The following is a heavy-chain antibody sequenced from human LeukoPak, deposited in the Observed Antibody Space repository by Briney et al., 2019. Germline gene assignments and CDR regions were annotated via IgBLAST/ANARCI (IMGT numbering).Heavy chain of an antibody. CDR3: AKGHYYDSSGYYYAFDC. CDR2: ISGSGGST. Sequence: PGGSLRLSCAASGFTFSSYAMSWVRQAPGRGLEWVWTISGSGGSTYSADSVKGRFTISRDNSKNTLYLQMNSLRAEDTAVYYCAKGHYYDSSGYYYAFDCWGQGTLVTVSS. D-gene: IGHD3-22*01. J-gene: IGHJ4*02. V-gene: IGHV3-23*01. CDR1: GFTFSSYA.